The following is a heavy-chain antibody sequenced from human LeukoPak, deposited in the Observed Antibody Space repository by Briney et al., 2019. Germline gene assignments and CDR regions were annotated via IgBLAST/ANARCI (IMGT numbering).Heavy chain of an antibody. CDR2: INPNGGGT. CDR3: ARSVVGATWVDY. J-gene: IGHJ4*02. V-gene: IGHV1-2*02. D-gene: IGHD1-26*01. CDR1: GHTFTGHY. Sequence: SVKVSCKASGHTFTGHYMHWVRQAPGQGLEWMGWINPNGGGTNYAQKFQGRVTMTRDTSISTAYMELSRLRSDDTAVYYCARSVVGATWVDYWGQGTLVTVSS.